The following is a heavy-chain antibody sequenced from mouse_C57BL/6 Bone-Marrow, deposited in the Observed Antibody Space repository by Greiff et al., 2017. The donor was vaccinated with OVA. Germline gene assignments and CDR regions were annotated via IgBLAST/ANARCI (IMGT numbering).Heavy chain of an antibody. CDR2: IHPNSGST. CDR1: GYTFTSYW. CDR3: ARRRGYYYAMDY. V-gene: IGHV1-64*01. J-gene: IGHJ4*01. Sequence: VQLQQSGAELVKPGASVKLSCKASGYTFTSYWMHWVKQRPGQGLEWIGMIHPNSGSTNYNEKFKSKATLTVDKSSSTANMQLSSLTSEDSAVYYCARRRGYYYAMDYWGQGTSVTVSS.